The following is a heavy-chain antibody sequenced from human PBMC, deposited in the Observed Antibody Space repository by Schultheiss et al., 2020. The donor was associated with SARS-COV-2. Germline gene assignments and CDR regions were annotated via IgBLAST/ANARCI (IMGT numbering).Heavy chain of an antibody. J-gene: IGHJ5*02. D-gene: IGHD3/OR15-3a*01. CDR2: ISHNGRT. V-gene: IGHV4-34*01. CDR3: ARSFQLILPQASWFDP. Sequence: SETLSLTCALYGGSFSGYSWTWIRQPPGKGLEWIGEISHNGRTKYNPSLESRVAISLDTAKNQFSLKLTSVTAADTSLYYCARSFQLILPQASWFDPWGQGTLVTVSS. CDR1: GGSFSGYS.